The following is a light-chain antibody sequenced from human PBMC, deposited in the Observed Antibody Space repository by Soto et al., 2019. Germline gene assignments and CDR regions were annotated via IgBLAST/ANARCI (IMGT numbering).Light chain of an antibody. V-gene: IGLV1-40*01. CDR1: TSNIGAGYD. CDR3: QSYDTSLSAWV. Sequence: QSVLTQPPSVSGAPGQRVTFSCTGGTSNIGAGYDVHWYQQLPGTAPKLLMFGNNNRPSGVPDRFSVSKSGTSVSLAITGIQNEDEADYYCQSYDTSLSAWVFGGGTQRTVL. J-gene: IGLJ3*02. CDR2: GNN.